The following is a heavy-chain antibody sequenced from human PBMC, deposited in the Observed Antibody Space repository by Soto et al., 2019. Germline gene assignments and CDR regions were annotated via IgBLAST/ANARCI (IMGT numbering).Heavy chain of an antibody. J-gene: IGHJ5*02. Sequence: SETLSLTCVLSGGSICSTNWGTLVSHPPGKRLEWIGEIYHNGSPTYSPSLRGRATISVDKSNNQFSLRLRSVTAADTAVYYCATLPPRIVVSILPIPTWGQG. CDR2: IYHNGSP. V-gene: IGHV4-4*02. D-gene: IGHD2-21*01. CDR3: ATLPPRIVVSILPIPT. CDR1: GGSICSTNW.